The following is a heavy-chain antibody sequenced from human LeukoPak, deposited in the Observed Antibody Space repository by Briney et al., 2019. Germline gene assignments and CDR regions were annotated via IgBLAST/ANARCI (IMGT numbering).Heavy chain of an antibody. D-gene: IGHD4-17*01. V-gene: IGHV4-4*02. CDR1: GDSLNTNTW. CDR3: ARDAYGDYPTSNWFDP. Sequence: PSGTLSLTCAVSGDSLNTNTWWSWVRQPPGKGLEWTGEIFHSGSTNYHPSLESRLTISMDKSKNSFSLRLTSVTAADTAVYYCARDAYGDYPTSNWFDPWGQGTLVTVSS. CDR2: IFHSGST. J-gene: IGHJ5*02.